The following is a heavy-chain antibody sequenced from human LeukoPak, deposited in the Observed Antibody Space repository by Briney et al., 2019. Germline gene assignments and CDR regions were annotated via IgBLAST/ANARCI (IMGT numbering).Heavy chain of an antibody. Sequence: GGSLRLSCAASGFTFSSYSMNWVRQAPGKGLEWVSYISSTSSTIYYVDSVKGRFTISRDNAKNSLYLQMNSLRAEDTAVYYCARGGYSSSLGLDYWGQGTLVTVSS. J-gene: IGHJ4*02. V-gene: IGHV3-48*01. CDR1: GFTFSSYS. CDR2: ISSTSSTI. CDR3: ARGGYSSSLGLDY. D-gene: IGHD6-6*01.